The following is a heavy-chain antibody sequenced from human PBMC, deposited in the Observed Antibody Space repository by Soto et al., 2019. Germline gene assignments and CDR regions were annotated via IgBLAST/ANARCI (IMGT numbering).Heavy chain of an antibody. V-gene: IGHV4-59*01. D-gene: IGHD6-13*01. CDR1: GGSISSYY. J-gene: IGHJ5*02. Sequence: ASETLSLTCTVSGGSISSYYWSWIRQPPGKGLEWIGYIYYSGSTNYNPSLKSRVTISVDTSKNQFSLKLSSVTAADTAVYYCAREDSSSWPTLGWFDPWGQGTQVTVSS. CDR2: IYYSGST. CDR3: AREDSSSWPTLGWFDP.